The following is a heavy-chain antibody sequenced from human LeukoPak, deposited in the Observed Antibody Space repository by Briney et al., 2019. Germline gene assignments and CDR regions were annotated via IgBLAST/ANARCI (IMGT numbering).Heavy chain of an antibody. J-gene: IGHJ4*02. CDR2: IYSAGNT. CDR1: GFTVSGNY. CDR3: ARNVPPHLLFDN. Sequence: PGGSLRLSCAASGFTVSGNYMSWVRQAAGKGPEWVSVIYSAGNTHYADSVKGRFTISRDTSKNTLYLQMNSLRGEDTAVYYCARNVPPHLLFDNWGQGTLVTVSS. D-gene: IGHD3-10*02. V-gene: IGHV3-66*01.